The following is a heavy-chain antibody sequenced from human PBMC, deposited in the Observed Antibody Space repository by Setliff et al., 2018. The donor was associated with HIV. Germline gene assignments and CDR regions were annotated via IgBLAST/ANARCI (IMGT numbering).Heavy chain of an antibody. CDR3: ARRLLRGVRGPPCFDY. Sequence: SETLSLTCTVSGGSISSGSYYWSWIRQPAGKGLEWIGHIHTSGSSSYNPSLKSRATVSVDTSKNQFSLILTSVTAADTAVYYCARRLLRGVRGPPCFDYWGQGTLVTSPQ. CDR2: IHTSGSS. V-gene: IGHV4-61*09. D-gene: IGHD3-10*01. J-gene: IGHJ4*02. CDR1: GGSISSGSYY.